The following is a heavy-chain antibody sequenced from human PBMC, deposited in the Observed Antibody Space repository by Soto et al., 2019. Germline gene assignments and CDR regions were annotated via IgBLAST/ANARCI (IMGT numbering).Heavy chain of an antibody. V-gene: IGHV5-51*01. J-gene: IGHJ4*02. D-gene: IGHD2-8*01. CDR3: ARLRSCSNGVCYKFDY. Sequence: VESLKISCKASGYTFTSSWIGWVRQIPWKGLEWMGIIYPFDSDTRYSPSFRGQITISGDRSITNAYLPWSGLKASDTGMYYCARLRSCSNGVCYKFDYWGPITLVTVS. CDR2: IYPFDSDT. CDR1: GYTFTSSW.